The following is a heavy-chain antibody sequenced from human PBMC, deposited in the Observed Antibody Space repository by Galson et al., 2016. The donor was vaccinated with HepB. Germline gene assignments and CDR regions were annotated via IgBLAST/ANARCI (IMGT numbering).Heavy chain of an antibody. J-gene: IGHJ6*04. Sequence: SLRLSCAASGFTLDNYAMHWVRQAPGKGLEWVSGISWNRGAIGYADSVKGRFTVSRDNAKNPLYLQMNSLRAEDTALYYCAKDIGRGTSYYFYGMDVWGKGTTVTVSS. CDR3: AKDIGRGTSYYFYGMDV. CDR1: GFTLDNYA. CDR2: ISWNRGAI. D-gene: IGHD3/OR15-3a*01. V-gene: IGHV3-9*01.